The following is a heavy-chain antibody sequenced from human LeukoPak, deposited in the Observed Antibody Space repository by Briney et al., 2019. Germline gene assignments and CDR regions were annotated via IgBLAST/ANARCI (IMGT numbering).Heavy chain of an antibody. CDR1: GNTFTGYY. D-gene: IGHD4-17*01. Sequence: ASVKVSCKASGNTFTGYYMHWVRQAPGQGLEWMGWINPNSGGTNYAQKFQGRVTMTRDTSISTAYMELSRLRSDDTAVYYCAKHDYGDYVFDYWGQGTLVTVSS. V-gene: IGHV1-2*02. CDR2: INPNSGGT. CDR3: AKHDYGDYVFDY. J-gene: IGHJ4*02.